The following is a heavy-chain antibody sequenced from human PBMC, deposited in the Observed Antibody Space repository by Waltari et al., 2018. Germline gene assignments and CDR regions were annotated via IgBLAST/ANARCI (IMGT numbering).Heavy chain of an antibody. CDR2: ISGSGGST. V-gene: IGHV3-23*01. Sequence: EVQLLESGGGLVQPGGSLRLSCAASGFTFSSYAMSWVRPAPGRGLEWVSAISGSGGSTYYADSVKGRFTISRDNSKNTLYLQMNSLRAEDTAVYYCASQAALYYYDSSGHLDYWGQGTLVTVSS. D-gene: IGHD3-22*01. CDR3: ASQAALYYYDSSGHLDY. J-gene: IGHJ4*02. CDR1: GFTFSSYA.